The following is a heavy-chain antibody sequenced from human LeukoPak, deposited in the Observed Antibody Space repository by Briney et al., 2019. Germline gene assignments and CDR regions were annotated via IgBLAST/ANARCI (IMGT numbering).Heavy chain of an antibody. D-gene: IGHD3-10*01. CDR2: INPNSGGT. CDR3: ARVRIRHTVADY. V-gene: IGHV1-2*06. CDR1: GYTFTGYY. Sequence: ASVKVSCKASGYTFTGYYMHWVRQAPGQGLEWMGRINPNSGGTNYAQKFQGRVTMTRDTSISTAYMELSRLRSDDTAVYYCARVRIRHTVADYWGQGTLVTVSS. J-gene: IGHJ4*02.